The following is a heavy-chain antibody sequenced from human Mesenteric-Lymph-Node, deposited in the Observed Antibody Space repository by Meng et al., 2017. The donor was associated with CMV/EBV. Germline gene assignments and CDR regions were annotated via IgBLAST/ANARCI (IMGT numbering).Heavy chain of an antibody. V-gene: IGHV3-20*04. CDR3: ARQTGEGGYSWNYDLESYYYGMDV. J-gene: IGHJ6*02. Sequence: GESLKISCAASGFTFDDYGMSWVRQTPGKGLEWVSGINWTGGSTGYADSVKGRFTISRDNTKNSLYLQMNSLRAEDTALYYCARQTGEGGYSWNYDLESYYYGMDVWGQGTTVTVSS. CDR1: GFTFDDYG. D-gene: IGHD1-7*01. CDR2: INWTGGST.